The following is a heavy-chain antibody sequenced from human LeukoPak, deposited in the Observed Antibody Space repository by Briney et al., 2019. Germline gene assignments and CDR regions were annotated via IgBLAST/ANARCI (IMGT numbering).Heavy chain of an antibody. J-gene: IGHJ4*02. CDR3: ARDLNWETY. D-gene: IGHD7-27*01. CDR2: IKTDGSQI. Sequence: GGSLRLSCAASGFTFSSYSMNWVRQAPGKGLEWVANIKTDGSQIYYVDSVKGRFTISRDNAKNSLYLQMNSLRAEDTAVYYCARDLNWETYWGQGTQVSVSS. V-gene: IGHV3-7*01. CDR1: GFTFSSYS.